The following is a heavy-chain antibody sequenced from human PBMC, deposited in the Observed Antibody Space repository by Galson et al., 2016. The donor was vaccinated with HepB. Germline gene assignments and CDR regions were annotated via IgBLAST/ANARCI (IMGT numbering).Heavy chain of an antibody. Sequence: QSGAEVKKPGESLKISCKGSGYSFTTYWISWVRQMPGEGLEWVGRIDPTDSYIEYSPSFQGHVTISVDKSISTAYLQGSSLKAADTAMYYCATTDRLIDYKNPSWFDPWGQGTLVTVSS. J-gene: IGHJ5*02. V-gene: IGHV5-10-1*01. D-gene: IGHD4-11*01. CDR1: GYSFTTYW. CDR2: IDPTDSYI. CDR3: ATTDRLIDYKNPSWFDP.